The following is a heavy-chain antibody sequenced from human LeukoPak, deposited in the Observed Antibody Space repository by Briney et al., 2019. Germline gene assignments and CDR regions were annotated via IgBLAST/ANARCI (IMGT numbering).Heavy chain of an antibody. V-gene: IGHV3-11*01. CDR1: GFTFSDYY. J-gene: IGHJ4*02. CDR3: AKDLAFRGSYSRSFDY. CDR2: ISSSGSTI. Sequence: KAGGSLRLSCAASGFTFSDYYMSWIRQAPGKGLEWVSYISSSGSTICYADSVKGRFTISRDNAKNSLYLQMNSLRAEDTAVYYCAKDLAFRGSYSRSFDYWGQGTLVTVSS. D-gene: IGHD1-26*01.